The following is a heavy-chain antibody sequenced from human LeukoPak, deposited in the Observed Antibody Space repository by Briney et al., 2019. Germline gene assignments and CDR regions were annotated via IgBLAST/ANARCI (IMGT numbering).Heavy chain of an antibody. CDR2: IYYSGST. CDR1: GGSISRYY. D-gene: IGHD3-3*01. V-gene: IGHV4-59*01. J-gene: IGHJ3*02. Sequence: SETLSLTCSVSGGSISRYYWSWIRQPPGKGLEWIGYIYYSGSTNYNPSLKSRVTISVDTSKNQFSLKLSSVTAADTAVYYCARGPTIFGVADDAFDIWGQGTMVTVSS. CDR3: ARGPTIFGVADDAFDI.